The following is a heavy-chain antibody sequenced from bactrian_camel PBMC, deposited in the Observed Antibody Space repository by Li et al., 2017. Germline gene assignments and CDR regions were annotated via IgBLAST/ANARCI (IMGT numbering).Heavy chain of an antibody. CDR1: EYTYNSYC. J-gene: IGHJ4*01. D-gene: IGHD3*01. V-gene: IGHV3S63*01. CDR2: IGIDGTT. CDR3: AARYYCVRDLLGGDHK. Sequence: HVQLVESGGGSVQAGGSLTLSCVATEYTYNSYCMAWFRQSPHTSWLERERVARIGIDGTTTYADSVKGRFTISRDNAKKSLSLQMTSLKPEDSAMYYCAARYYCVRDLLGGDHKWGQGTQVTVS.